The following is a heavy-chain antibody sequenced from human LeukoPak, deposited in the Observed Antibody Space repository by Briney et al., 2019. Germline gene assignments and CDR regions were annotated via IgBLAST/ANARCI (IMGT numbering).Heavy chain of an antibody. J-gene: IGHJ4*02. CDR2: ISHSSNTI. V-gene: IGHV3-48*04. Sequence: QPGGSLRLSCAASGFTFSGHGMYWVRQAPGKGLEWLAYISHSSNTIYYADSVRGRSTVSRDNPKNSLFLQMNSLRAEDTAVYYCARATGYCSGGSCSAVPNFDYWGQGTLVTVSS. D-gene: IGHD2-15*01. CDR3: ARATGYCSGGSCSAVPNFDY. CDR1: GFTFSGHG.